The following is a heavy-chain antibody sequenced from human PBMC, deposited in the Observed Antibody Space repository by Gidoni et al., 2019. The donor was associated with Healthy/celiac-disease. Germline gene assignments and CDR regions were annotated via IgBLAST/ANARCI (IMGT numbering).Heavy chain of an antibody. J-gene: IGHJ5*02. V-gene: IGHV4-59*08. CDR2: IYYSGST. CDR1: AASLSSYY. Sequence: QFQLQASGPGLLKPSETLSLTFTVAAASLSSYYWSWSRQPPGNGLEGIWYIYYSGSTNYNPSLKSRVTISVDTSKNQFSLKLSSVTAADTAVYYCARHARTTGTPVAANWFDPWGQGTLVTVSS. CDR3: ARHARTTGTPVAANWFDP. D-gene: IGHD1-1*01.